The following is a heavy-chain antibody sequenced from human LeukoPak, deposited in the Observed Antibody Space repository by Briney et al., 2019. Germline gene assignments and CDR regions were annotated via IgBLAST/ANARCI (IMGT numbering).Heavy chain of an antibody. Sequence: GGSLRLSCAASGFTFSSYWMSWVRQAPGKGLEWVSGINWNGGDTDYADSVKGRFTISRDNSKNTLYLQMNSLTDEDTAVYYCAKVRWDNSGWYYLDNWGQGTLVTVSS. CDR1: GFTFSSYW. CDR2: INWNGGDT. D-gene: IGHD6-19*01. CDR3: AKVRWDNSGWYYLDN. J-gene: IGHJ4*02. V-gene: IGHV3-20*04.